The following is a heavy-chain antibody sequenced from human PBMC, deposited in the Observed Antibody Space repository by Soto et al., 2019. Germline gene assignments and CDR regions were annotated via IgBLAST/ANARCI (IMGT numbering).Heavy chain of an antibody. V-gene: IGHV3-23*01. Sequence: EVQLLESGGGLVQPGGSLRLSCAASGFTFSSYAMSWVRQAPGKGLEWVSDITGSGGYTFYADSVTGRFTISRDNSKNTLYLKMSSLRAEDTAVYYCAKERYYDILTGPENYYYHYGMDAWGQGTTVTVAS. CDR2: ITGSGGYT. CDR1: GFTFSSYA. J-gene: IGHJ6*02. D-gene: IGHD3-9*01. CDR3: AKERYYDILTGPENYYYHYGMDA.